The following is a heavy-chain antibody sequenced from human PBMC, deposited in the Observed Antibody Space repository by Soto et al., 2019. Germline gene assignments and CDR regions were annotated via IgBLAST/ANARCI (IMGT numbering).Heavy chain of an antibody. CDR1: GGTFSSYA. V-gene: IGHV1-69*13. D-gene: IGHD3-3*01. J-gene: IGHJ6*02. CDR3: ARSLRYYDFWSGPYYYYGMDV. CDR2: IIPIFGTA. Sequence: GASVKVSFKASGGTFSSYAISWVRQAPGQGLEWMGGIIPIFGTANYAQKFQGRVTITADESTSTAYMELSSLRSEDTAVYYCARSLRYYDFWSGPYYYYGMDVWGQGTTVTVSS.